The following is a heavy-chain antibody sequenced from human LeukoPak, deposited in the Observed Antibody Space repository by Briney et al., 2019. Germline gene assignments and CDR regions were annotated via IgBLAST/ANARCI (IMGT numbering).Heavy chain of an antibody. CDR1: GYTFTSYY. D-gene: IGHD6-13*01. Sequence: ASVTVSCKASGYTFTSYYVHWVRQAPGQGLEWMGIINPSGGSTSYAQKFQGRVTMTRDTSTSTVYMELSSLRSEDTAVYYCARAPARSYSSSWYGRDWFDPWGQGTLVTVSS. CDR2: INPSGGST. V-gene: IGHV1-46*01. CDR3: ARAPARSYSSSWYGRDWFDP. J-gene: IGHJ5*02.